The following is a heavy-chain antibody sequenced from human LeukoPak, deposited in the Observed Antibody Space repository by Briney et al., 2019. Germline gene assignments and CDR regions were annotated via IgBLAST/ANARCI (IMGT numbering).Heavy chain of an antibody. Sequence: GGYLRLSCAASGFTFSGHWMSWVRQAPGKGLEWVANINQGGSDKYYVDSVKGRFTISRDNANNLLYLQMNSLRGEDTAVYYCTRDRSRAEDDWGQGTLVTVSS. V-gene: IGHV3-7*01. J-gene: IGHJ4*02. CDR1: GFTFSGHW. CDR2: INQGGSDK. D-gene: IGHD1-14*01. CDR3: TRDRSRAEDD.